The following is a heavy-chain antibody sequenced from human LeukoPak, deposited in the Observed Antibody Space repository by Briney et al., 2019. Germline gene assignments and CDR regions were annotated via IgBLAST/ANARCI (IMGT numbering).Heavy chain of an antibody. CDR2: TSTYNDGK. CDR3: GAGHPRVDY. V-gene: IGHV1-18*01. CDR1: GYTFTYYA. J-gene: IGHJ4*02. Sequence: PGASVKVSCKASGYTFTYYAITWVRQAPGQGLEWMGWTSTYNDGKNYAQSLQGRITMTTDTSTNTAYMELSSLRSDDTAVYYCGAGHPRVDYWGQGTLVTVSS.